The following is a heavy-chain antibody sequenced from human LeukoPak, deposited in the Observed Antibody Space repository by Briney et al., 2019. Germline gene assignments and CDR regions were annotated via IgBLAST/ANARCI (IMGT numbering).Heavy chain of an antibody. V-gene: IGHV4-39*01. J-gene: IGHJ4*02. D-gene: IGHD4-11*01. CDR2: IYYTGST. Sequence: PPETLSLTCTVSGGSLSSSSYYWGWVRQPPGKGMEWLGSIYYTGSTYYNPSLKNRVTISVDTSKNQFSLKLSSVTAADTAVYYCARHSGSTVTTDSDYWGQGTLVTVSS. CDR3: ARHSGSTVTTDSDY. CDR1: GGSLSSSSYY.